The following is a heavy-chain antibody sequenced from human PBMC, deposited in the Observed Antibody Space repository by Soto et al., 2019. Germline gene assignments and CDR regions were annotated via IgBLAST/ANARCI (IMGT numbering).Heavy chain of an antibody. Sequence: GASVKVSCKASGYTFTSYGISWVRQAPGQGLEWMGWMNPNSGNTGYAQKFQGRVTMTRNTSISTAYMELSSLRSEDTAVYYCARVLGRYYPLGYWGQGTLVTVSS. CDR1: GYTFTSYG. CDR3: ARVLGRYYPLGY. CDR2: MNPNSGNT. V-gene: IGHV1-8*02. J-gene: IGHJ4*02. D-gene: IGHD3-10*01.